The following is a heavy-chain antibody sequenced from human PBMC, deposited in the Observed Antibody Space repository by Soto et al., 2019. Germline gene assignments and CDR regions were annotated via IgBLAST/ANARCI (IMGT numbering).Heavy chain of an antibody. CDR2: INPNSGGT. D-gene: IGHD3-3*01. CDR1: GYTFTGYY. CDR3: ARRRGGYYKAGYYYYYGMDV. V-gene: IGHV1-2*02. Sequence: ASVKVSCKASGYTFTGYYMHWVRQAPGQGLEWMGWINPNSGGTNYAQKFQGRVTMTRDTSISTAYMELSRLRTDNTAVEYCARRRGGYYKAGYYYYYGMDVWGQGTTVTVSS. J-gene: IGHJ6*02.